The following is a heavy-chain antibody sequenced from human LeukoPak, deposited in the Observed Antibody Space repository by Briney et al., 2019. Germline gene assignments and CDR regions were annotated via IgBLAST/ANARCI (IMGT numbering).Heavy chain of an antibody. CDR3: ARQNDFRLDY. D-gene: IGHD3-3*01. Sequence: GGSLRISCKGSGYTFSSYWIGWVRQMPRKGLEWRGIIYPGDSDTRYSPSLQGQVTISVDTSIGTAYLQWSSLKASDTAIYYCARQNDFRLDYWGQGTLVTVSS. V-gene: IGHV5-51*01. CDR2: IYPGDSDT. J-gene: IGHJ4*02. CDR1: GYTFSSYW.